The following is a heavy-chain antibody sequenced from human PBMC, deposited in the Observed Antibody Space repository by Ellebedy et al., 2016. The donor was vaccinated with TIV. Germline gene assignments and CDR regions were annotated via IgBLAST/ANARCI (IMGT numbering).Heavy chain of an antibody. V-gene: IGHV4-59*08. D-gene: IGHD3-22*01. CDR2: IYYSGST. Sequence: MPSETLSLTCTVSGGSISSYSWSWIRQPPGTGLEWIAYIYYSGSTNYNPSLMSRVTLSVGTSKNQFSLKLGSVTAADTAVYYCASYSSGWFGYWGQGTLVTVSS. CDR3: ASYSSGWFGY. J-gene: IGHJ5*01. CDR1: GGSISSYS.